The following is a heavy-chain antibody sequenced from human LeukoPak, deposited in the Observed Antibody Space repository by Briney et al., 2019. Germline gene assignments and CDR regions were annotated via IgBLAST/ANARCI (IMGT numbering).Heavy chain of an antibody. CDR3: ARAYDSSGYIGSFDY. D-gene: IGHD3-22*01. J-gene: IGHJ4*02. CDR1: GFTFDGYG. CDR2: INWNGGST. V-gene: IGHV3-20*04. Sequence: GGSLRLSCAASGFTFDGYGMSWVRQAPGKGLEWVSGINWNGGSTGYADSVKGRFTISRDNAKNSLYLQMNSLRAEDTALYYCARAYDSSGYIGSFDYWGQGTLVTVSS.